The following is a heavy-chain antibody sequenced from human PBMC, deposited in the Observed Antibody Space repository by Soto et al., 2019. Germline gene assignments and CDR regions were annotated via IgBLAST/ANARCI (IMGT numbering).Heavy chain of an antibody. CDR2: IWYDGSNK. J-gene: IGHJ4*02. CDR3: ARSRIQLWFLDY. CDR1: GFTFSSYG. Sequence: GGSLRLSCAASGFTFSSYGMHWVRQAPGKGLEWVAVIWYDGSNKYYADSVKGRFTISRDNSKNTLYLQMNSLRAEDTAVYYCARSRIQLWFLDYWGQGTLVTVSS. D-gene: IGHD5-18*01. V-gene: IGHV3-33*01.